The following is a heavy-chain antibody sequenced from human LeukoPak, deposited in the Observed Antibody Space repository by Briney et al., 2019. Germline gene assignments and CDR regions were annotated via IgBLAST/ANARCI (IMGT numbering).Heavy chain of an antibody. Sequence: SETLSLTCTVSGGSISSYYWSWIRQPPGKGLEWIGYIYYSGSTNYNPSLKSRVTISVDTSKNQFSLKLSSVTAADTAVYYCATNYVWGSYRPWLSLGYYYYMDVWGKGTTVTISS. CDR3: ATNYVWGSYRPWLSLGYYYYMDV. J-gene: IGHJ6*03. V-gene: IGHV4-59*01. CDR1: GGSISSYY. D-gene: IGHD3-16*02. CDR2: IYYSGST.